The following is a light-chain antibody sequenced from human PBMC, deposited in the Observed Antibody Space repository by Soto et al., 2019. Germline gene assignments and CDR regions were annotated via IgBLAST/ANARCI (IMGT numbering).Light chain of an antibody. CDR1: QNIISW. V-gene: IGKV1-12*01. CDR2: AAS. CDR3: QQAYGLPVT. J-gene: IGKJ5*01. Sequence: DIQMTQSPSTVSASVGDRVTITCRASQNIISWLAWYQQQPGRAPKLLIYAASILQSGVPSRFSGSGSGTDFTLTINRLQPEDFATYYCQQAYGLPVTFGQGTRLEIK.